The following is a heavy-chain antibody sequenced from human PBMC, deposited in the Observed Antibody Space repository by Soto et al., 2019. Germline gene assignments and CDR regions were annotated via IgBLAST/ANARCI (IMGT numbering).Heavy chain of an antibody. V-gene: IGHV1-69*13. CDR1: GATFSSYA. Sequence: VASVKVSCKASGATFSSYAISWVRQAPGQGLEWMGGIIPIFGTANYAQKFQGRVTITADESTSTAYMELSSLRSEDTAVYYCARDRVVVVAATEDYYYGIDVWGQGTTVTVYS. CDR3: ARDRVVVVAATEDYYYGIDV. D-gene: IGHD2-15*01. CDR2: IIPIFGTA. J-gene: IGHJ6*02.